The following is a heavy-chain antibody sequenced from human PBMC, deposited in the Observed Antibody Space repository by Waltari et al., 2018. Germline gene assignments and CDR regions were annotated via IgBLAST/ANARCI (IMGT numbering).Heavy chain of an antibody. D-gene: IGHD3-16*02. CDR1: GYSISSGYY. CDR3: ARLGNMITFRGVIVPSSDAFDI. CDR2: IYHSGST. V-gene: IGHV4-38-2*02. J-gene: IGHJ3*02. Sequence: QVQLQESGPGLVKASETLSLTCTVSGYSISSGYYWGWLRPPPGKGLEWIGSIYHSGSTYYNPSLNSRVTISGDTSQNQFSLKLSSVTAADTAVYYCARLGNMITFRGVIVPSSDAFDIWGQGTTVTVSS.